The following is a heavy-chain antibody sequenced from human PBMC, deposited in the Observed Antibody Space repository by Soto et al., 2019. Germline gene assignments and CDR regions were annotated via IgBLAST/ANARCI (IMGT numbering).Heavy chain of an antibody. CDR1: GGSISSYY. D-gene: IGHD3-22*01. Sequence: PSETLSLACTVSGGSISSYYWSWIRQPPGKGLEWIGYIYYSGSTNYNPSLKSRVTISVDTSKNQFSLKLVSGTAADMAVYYCERRHGVHIDTYDGGQGSLVTVSS. V-gene: IGHV4-59*08. CDR2: IYYSGST. CDR3: ERRHGVHIDTYD. J-gene: IGHJ4*02.